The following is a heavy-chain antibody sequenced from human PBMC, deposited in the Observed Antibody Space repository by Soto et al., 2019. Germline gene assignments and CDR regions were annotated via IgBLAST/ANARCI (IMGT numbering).Heavy chain of an antibody. V-gene: IGHV1-69*06. J-gene: IGHJ4*02. CDR1: GGTFSSYA. Sequence: QVQLVQSGAEVKKPGSSVKVSCKASGGTFSSYAISWVRQAPGQGLAWMGGIIPIFGTANYAQKFQGRVTITADKSTSTAYMELSSLRSEDTAVYYCARELTGTLTNSVFDYWGQGTLVTVSS. D-gene: IGHD7-27*01. CDR2: IIPIFGTA. CDR3: ARELTGTLTNSVFDY.